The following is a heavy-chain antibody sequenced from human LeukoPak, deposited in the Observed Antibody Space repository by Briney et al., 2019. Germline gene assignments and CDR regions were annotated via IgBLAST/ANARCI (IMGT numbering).Heavy chain of an antibody. CDR2: VYYSGST. J-gene: IGHJ6*03. Sequence: SETLSLTCTVSRGSIRRYYCSWIGQPPGKGLERVGYVYYSGSTSYNPSLKSRVTISVDASKTHFSLKLSSVTAADTAVYYCARHFTGTETYTPYFCMDVWGQGTTVTVSS. V-gene: IGHV4-59*08. D-gene: IGHD3-16*01. CDR3: ARHFTGTETYTPYFCMDV. CDR1: RGSIRRYY.